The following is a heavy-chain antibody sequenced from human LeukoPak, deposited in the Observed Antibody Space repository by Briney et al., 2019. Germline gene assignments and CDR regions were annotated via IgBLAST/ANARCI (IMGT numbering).Heavy chain of an antibody. CDR2: IYSGGST. Sequence: PGGSLRLSCAASGFTVSSHYMSWVRQAPGKGLEWVSVIYSGGSTYYADSVKGRFTISRDNSKNTLYLQMNSLRAEDTAVYYCARDLRAAGYYYYGMDVWGQGTTVTVSS. D-gene: IGHD6-13*01. CDR3: ARDLRAAGYYYYGMDV. V-gene: IGHV3-53*01. J-gene: IGHJ6*02. CDR1: GFTVSSHY.